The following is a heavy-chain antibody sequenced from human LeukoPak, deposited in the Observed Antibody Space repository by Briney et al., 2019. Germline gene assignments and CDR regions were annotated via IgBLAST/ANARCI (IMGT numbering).Heavy chain of an antibody. D-gene: IGHD1-26*01. V-gene: IGHV3-7*01. J-gene: IGHJ4*02. CDR3: ARGKRWEHPFDY. Sequence: PGGSLRLSCAASGFTFSSYWMSWVRQAPGKGLEWVANINQGGSEKYYVDSVKGRFTISRDDAKNSLYLQMNNPRAEDTAVYYCARGKRWEHPFDYWGQGTLVTVSS. CDR1: GFTFSSYW. CDR2: INQGGSEK.